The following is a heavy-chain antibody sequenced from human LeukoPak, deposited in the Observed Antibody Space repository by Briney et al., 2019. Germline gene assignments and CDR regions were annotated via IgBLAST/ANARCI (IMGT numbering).Heavy chain of an antibody. CDR1: GFTFSSYA. CDR3: AKVLGVAVAGTVDY. Sequence: PGGSLRLSCAASGFTFSSYAMSWVRQAPGKGLEWVSAISGSGGSTYYADSVKGRFTISRDNSKNTLYPQMNSLRAEDTAVYYCAKVLGVAVAGTVDYWGQGTLVTVSS. V-gene: IGHV3-23*01. D-gene: IGHD6-19*01. CDR2: ISGSGGST. J-gene: IGHJ4*02.